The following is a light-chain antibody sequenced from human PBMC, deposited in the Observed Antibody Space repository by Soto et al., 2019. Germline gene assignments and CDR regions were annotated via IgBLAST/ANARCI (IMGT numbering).Light chain of an antibody. J-gene: IGLJ3*02. Sequence: QSALTQPASVSGSPGQSITVSCTGGNSDVAGHTRISWYQQHPGRAPKRLIYNVNERPSGVSGRFSGSKAGNTASLTISGLQAEDEADYYCCSYAGGLTWVFGGGTKLTVL. CDR1: NSDVAGHTR. V-gene: IGLV2-23*02. CDR2: NVN. CDR3: CSYAGGLTWV.